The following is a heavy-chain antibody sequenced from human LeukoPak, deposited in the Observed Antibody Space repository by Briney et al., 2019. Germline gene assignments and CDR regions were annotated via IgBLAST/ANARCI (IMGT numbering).Heavy chain of an antibody. CDR3: ARHRRFDP. Sequence: SETLSLTCTVSGGSISGYYWNWIRQPPGRGLEWIGYIYTSGSASYNPSLKSRVTISEDTSKNQFSLKLSSVTAADTAVYYCARHRRFDPWGQGTLVTVSS. V-gene: IGHV4-4*09. CDR2: IYTSGSA. J-gene: IGHJ5*02. CDR1: GGSISGYY.